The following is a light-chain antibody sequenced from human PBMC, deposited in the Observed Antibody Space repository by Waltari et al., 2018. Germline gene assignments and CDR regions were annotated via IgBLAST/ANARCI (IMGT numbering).Light chain of an antibody. CDR1: QSLVHSYGNTY. J-gene: IGKJ4*01. CDR3: MQATQFPLT. V-gene: IGKV2-24*01. Sequence: DIVMTQIPLSSPVTLGQPASTSCTSSQSLVHSYGNTYLSWLQQRPGQPPRLLIYKISNRLSGVPDRFSGSGAETEFTLKISRVETEDVGVYFCMQATQFPLTFGGGTKVEIK. CDR2: KIS.